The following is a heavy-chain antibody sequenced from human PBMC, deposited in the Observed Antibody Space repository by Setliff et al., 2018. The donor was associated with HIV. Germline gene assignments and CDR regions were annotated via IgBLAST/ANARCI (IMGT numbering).Heavy chain of an antibody. V-gene: IGHV4-4*07. CDR2: VYASAYS. J-gene: IGHJ4*02. Sequence: PSETLSLTCTVSGDSIGDYYWNWIRQPAGKGLEWIGRVYASAYSNYNPSLKSRVTLSADTSKNQLSLSLTSVTAADTAVYYCARVRLTMIMMVDYFDQWGQGTLVTVSS. CDR1: GDSIGDYY. D-gene: IGHD3-22*01. CDR3: ARVRLTMIMMVDYFDQ.